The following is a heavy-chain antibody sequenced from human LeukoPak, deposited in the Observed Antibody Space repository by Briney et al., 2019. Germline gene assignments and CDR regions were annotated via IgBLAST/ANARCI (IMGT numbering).Heavy chain of an antibody. Sequence: GGSLRLSCAASGFTFSNYAMHWVRQAPGEGLEYVSAISSNGGSTYYANSVEGRFTISRDNPKNTLYLQMGSLRGEDMAVYYCARRSGSGSYDYWGQGTLVTVSS. J-gene: IGHJ4*02. CDR2: ISSNGGST. CDR3: ARRSGSGSYDY. V-gene: IGHV3-64*01. CDR1: GFTFSNYA. D-gene: IGHD3-10*01.